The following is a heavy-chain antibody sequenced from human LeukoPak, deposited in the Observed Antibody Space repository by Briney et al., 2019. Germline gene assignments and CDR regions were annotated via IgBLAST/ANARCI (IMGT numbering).Heavy chain of an antibody. D-gene: IGHD1-26*01. J-gene: IGHJ5*02. CDR1: GGSISSYY. Sequence: SETLSLTCTVSGGSISSYYWSWIRQPPGKGLEWIGYIYYSGSTNYNPSLKSRVTISVDTSKNQFSLKLSSVTAADTAVYYCARGGHSGSYYGWFDPWGQGTLVTVSS. CDR3: ARGGHSGSYYGWFDP. CDR2: IYYSGST. V-gene: IGHV4-59*01.